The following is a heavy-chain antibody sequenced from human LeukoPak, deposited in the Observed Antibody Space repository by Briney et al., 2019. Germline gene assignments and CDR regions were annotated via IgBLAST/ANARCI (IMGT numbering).Heavy chain of an antibody. J-gene: IGHJ3*02. CDR2: ISAYSGNT. CDR1: GYTFTSYG. CDR3: ARDLGATYTFDI. D-gene: IGHD1-26*01. Sequence: ASVKVSCKASGYTFTSYGISRVRQAPGQGLEWMGWISAYSGNTNYAQKLQGRVTMTTDTSTSTAYMELRSLRPDDTAVYYCARDLGATYTFDIWGQGTTVTVSS. V-gene: IGHV1-18*01.